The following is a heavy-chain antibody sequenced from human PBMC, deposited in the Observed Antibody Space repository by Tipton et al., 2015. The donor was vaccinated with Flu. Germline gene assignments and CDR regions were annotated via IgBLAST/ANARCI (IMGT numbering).Heavy chain of an antibody. CDR1: GFTFSSYW. CDR3: VRAMGGSGSY. V-gene: IGHV3-7*04. Sequence: SLRLSCAASGFTFSSYWMNWVRQAPGKGLEWVANIKQDGSEIYYVDSVKGRFTISRDNAQNSLYLQMNSLRVGDTAVYYCVRAMGGSGSYWGQGTLVTVSS. D-gene: IGHD3-10*01. J-gene: IGHJ4*02. CDR2: IKQDGSEI.